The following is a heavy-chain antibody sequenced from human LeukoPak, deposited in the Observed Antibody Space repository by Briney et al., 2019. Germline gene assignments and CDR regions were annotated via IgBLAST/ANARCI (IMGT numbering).Heavy chain of an antibody. D-gene: IGHD6-13*01. J-gene: IGHJ4*02. Sequence: GGSLRLSCAASGFTFSSYSMNWVRQAPGKGLEWVSSISSSSSYIYYADSVKGRFTISRDNAKNSLYLQMNSLRAEDTAVYYCARAYSSSWYGYGDPFDYWGQGTLVTVSS. CDR2: ISSSSSYI. CDR1: GFTFSSYS. V-gene: IGHV3-21*01. CDR3: ARAYSSSWYGYGDPFDY.